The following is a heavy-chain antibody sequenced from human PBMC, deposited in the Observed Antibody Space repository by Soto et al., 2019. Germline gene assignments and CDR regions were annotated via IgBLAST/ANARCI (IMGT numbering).Heavy chain of an antibody. V-gene: IGHV4-39*01. D-gene: IGHD1-26*01. Sequence: QLQLQESGPGLVKPSETLSLTCTVSGGSISSSSYYWGWIRQPPGKGLEWIGSIYYSGSTYYNPSLKSRVTISVDTSKNQFSLKLSSVTAADTAVYYCARLRVLGSYDYWGQGTLVTVSS. CDR2: IYYSGST. CDR3: ARLRVLGSYDY. J-gene: IGHJ4*02. CDR1: GGSISSSSYY.